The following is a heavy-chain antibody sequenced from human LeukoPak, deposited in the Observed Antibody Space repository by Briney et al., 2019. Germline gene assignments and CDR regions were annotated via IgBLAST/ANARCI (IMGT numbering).Heavy chain of an antibody. D-gene: IGHD3-3*01. Sequence: ASVKVSCKASGYTFTSYGINWVRQAPGQGLEWMGRISAHNGNANYAQKFQGRVTMTTDTLATTAYMELRSLRSDDTAVYYCARDLERYYDLEGRSGYWGQGTLVTVSS. V-gene: IGHV1-18*01. CDR3: ARDLERYYDLEGRSGY. CDR2: ISAHNGNA. J-gene: IGHJ4*02. CDR1: GYTFTSYG.